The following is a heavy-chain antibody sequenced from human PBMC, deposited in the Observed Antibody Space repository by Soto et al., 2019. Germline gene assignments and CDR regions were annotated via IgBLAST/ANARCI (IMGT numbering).Heavy chain of an antibody. J-gene: IGHJ4*02. CDR1: GFTLWGSG. D-gene: IGHD2-15*01. CDR2: IRSKASNYAT. CDR3: TRLEETVGVVASYDY. V-gene: IGHV3-73*01. Sequence: PGGSMRLACAACGFTLWGSGVHWVRQASGKGLEWVGRIRSKASNYATAYAASVKGRFTVSRDDSKNMAYLQMDSLKTEDTAVYYCTRLEETVGVVASYDYWGQGTQVTVSS.